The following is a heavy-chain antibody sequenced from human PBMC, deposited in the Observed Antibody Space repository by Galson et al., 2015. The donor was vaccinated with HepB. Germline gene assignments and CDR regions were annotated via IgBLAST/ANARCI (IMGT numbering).Heavy chain of an antibody. CDR2: IIPILGIA. V-gene: IGHV1-69*04. CDR1: GGTFSSYA. Sequence: SVKVSCKASGGTFSSYAISWVRQAPGQGLEWMGRIIPILGIANYAQKFQGRVTITADKSTSTAYMELSSLRSEDTAVYYCARGVGYSNYVRWMDAHMDVWGKGTTVTVSS. CDR3: ARGVGYSNYVRWMDAHMDV. D-gene: IGHD4-11*01. J-gene: IGHJ6*03.